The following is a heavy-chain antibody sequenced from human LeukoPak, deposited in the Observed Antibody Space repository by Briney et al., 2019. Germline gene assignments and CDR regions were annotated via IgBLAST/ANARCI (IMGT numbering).Heavy chain of an antibody. Sequence: SETLSLTCTVSGGSISSSSYYWGWIRQPPGKGLEWIGSIYYSGRTYYTPSLESRVTISVDTSKNQFSLKLTSVTAADTAVYYCARRHSSSWNTNWFDPWGQGTLVTVSS. CDR1: GGSISSSSYY. CDR3: ARRHSSSWNTNWFDP. CDR2: IYYSGRT. D-gene: IGHD6-13*01. V-gene: IGHV4-39*01. J-gene: IGHJ5*02.